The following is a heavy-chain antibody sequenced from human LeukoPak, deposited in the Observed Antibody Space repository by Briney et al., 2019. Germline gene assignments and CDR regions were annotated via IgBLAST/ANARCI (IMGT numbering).Heavy chain of an antibody. J-gene: IGHJ4*02. V-gene: IGHV4-34*01. Sequence: KPSETLSLTCAVYGGSFSGYYWSWIRQPPGKGLEWIGEINHSGSTNYNPSLKSRVTMSVDTSKNQFSLKLSSVTAADTAVYYCARESSVTMIVVVTASYFDYWGQGTLVTVSS. CDR1: GGSFSGYY. D-gene: IGHD3-22*01. CDR2: INHSGST. CDR3: ARESSVTMIVVVTASYFDY.